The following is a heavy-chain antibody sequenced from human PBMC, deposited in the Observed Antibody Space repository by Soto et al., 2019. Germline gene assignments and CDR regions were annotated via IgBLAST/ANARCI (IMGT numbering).Heavy chain of an antibody. J-gene: IGHJ6*03. D-gene: IGHD1-20*01. CDR3: ARAHVTGVDYYYYYMDV. CDR2: INPSGGST. V-gene: IGHV1-46*03. Sequence: ASVKVSCKASGYTFTSYYMHWVRQAPGQGLEWMGIINPSGGSTSYAQKFQGRVTMTRDTSTSTVYMELSSLRSEDTAVYYCARAHVTGVDYYYYYMDVWGKGTTVTVSS. CDR1: GYTFTSYY.